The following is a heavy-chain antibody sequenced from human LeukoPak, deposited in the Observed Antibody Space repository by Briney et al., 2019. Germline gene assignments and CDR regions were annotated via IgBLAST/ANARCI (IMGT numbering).Heavy chain of an antibody. J-gene: IGHJ4*02. CDR2: IYSDGSST. D-gene: IGHD2-21*01. CDR1: GFTFSSYW. Sequence: GGSLRLSCAASGFTFSSYWMHWVRQAPGKGLVWVSRIYSDGSSTSYADSVKGRLTNSRDNAKSTLFLQMNSLRAEDTAVYYCARDVDFDYWGQGTLVTVSS. CDR3: ARDVDFDY. V-gene: IGHV3-74*01.